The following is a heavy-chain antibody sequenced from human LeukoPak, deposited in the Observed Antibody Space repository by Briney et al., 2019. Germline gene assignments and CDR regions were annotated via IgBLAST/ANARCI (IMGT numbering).Heavy chain of an antibody. CDR2: IRQDGGEK. CDR1: GFTFTDYW. J-gene: IGHJ4*01. D-gene: IGHD6-13*01. Sequence: GGSLRLSCAVSGFTFTDYWMNWVRQAPGKGLGWVASIRQDGGEKSYVDSVKGRFTISRDNTKSSLYLQINSLRAEDTAVYYCARDGTAAGLYFDLWGQGTLVTVSS. V-gene: IGHV3-7*01. CDR3: ARDGTAAGLYFDL.